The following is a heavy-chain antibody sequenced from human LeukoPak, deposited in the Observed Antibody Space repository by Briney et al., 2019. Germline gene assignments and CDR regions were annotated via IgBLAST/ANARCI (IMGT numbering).Heavy chain of an antibody. J-gene: IGHJ5*02. CDR3: ARAAVVAGSTETFDP. CDR2: INPKSGGT. V-gene: IGHV1-2*02. Sequence: ASVKVSCKASGYTFTGYYMHWVRQAHGQGLEWMGWINPKSGGTNYAEKFQGRVTMTRDTSISTAYMELSRLRSDDSAVYYCARAAVVAGSTETFDPWGQGTLVTVSS. CDR1: GYTFTGYY. D-gene: IGHD6-19*01.